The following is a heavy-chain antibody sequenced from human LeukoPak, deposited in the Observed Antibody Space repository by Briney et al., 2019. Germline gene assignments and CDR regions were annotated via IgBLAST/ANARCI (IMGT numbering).Heavy chain of an antibody. J-gene: IGHJ4*02. V-gene: IGHV3-30*02. D-gene: IGHD2-21*02. CDR2: IRHDESDK. CDR1: GFTFSSYW. Sequence: PGGSLRLSCAASGFTFSSYWMHWVRQAPGKGLEWVAFIRHDESDKYYADSLKGRFTISRDNSKNTVWLQMNSLRAEDTAMYYCAKDSGAGDCAFDYRGQGTLVTVSS. CDR3: AKDSGAGDCAFDY.